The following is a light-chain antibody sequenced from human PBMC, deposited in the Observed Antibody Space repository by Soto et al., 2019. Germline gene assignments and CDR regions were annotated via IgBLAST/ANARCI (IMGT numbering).Light chain of an antibody. J-gene: IGLJ3*02. CDR3: CSYATGTTWV. CDR2: EVN. Sequence: QSVLTQSASVSGSPGQSITISCTGTSSDVGTYNLVSWYQHYPGNAPQLMIYEVNERPSGVSNRFSGSNSGNTASLTISGLQAEDEADYYCCSYATGTTWVFGGGTKVTVL. CDR1: SSDVGTYNL. V-gene: IGLV2-23*02.